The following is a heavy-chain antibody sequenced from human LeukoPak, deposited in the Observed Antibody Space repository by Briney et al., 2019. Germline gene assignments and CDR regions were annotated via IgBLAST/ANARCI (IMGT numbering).Heavy chain of an antibody. CDR2: INPNSGGT. J-gene: IGHJ4*02. CDR1: GYTFTGYY. Sequence: GASVTVSCMASGYTFTGYYMHWVRQAPGQGLEWMGWINPNSGGTNYAQKFQGWVTMTRDTSISTAYMELSRLRSDDTAVYYCARVGRQQLTLYYFDYWGQGTLVTVSS. V-gene: IGHV1-2*04. CDR3: ARVGRQQLTLYYFDY. D-gene: IGHD6-13*01.